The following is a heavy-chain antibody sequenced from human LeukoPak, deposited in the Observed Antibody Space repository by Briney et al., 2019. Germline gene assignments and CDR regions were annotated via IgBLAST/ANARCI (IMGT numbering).Heavy chain of an antibody. D-gene: IGHD2-8*01. CDR1: GFTFSSYG. CDR2: IRYDGSNK. Sequence: GTSLRLSCTASGFTFSSYGMHWVRQAPGKGLEWVAFIRYDGSNKYYADSVKGRFTISRDNSKNTLYLQMNSLRVEDTAVYYCAREMAIWGQGALVTVSS. J-gene: IGHJ4*02. CDR3: AREMAI. V-gene: IGHV3-33*01.